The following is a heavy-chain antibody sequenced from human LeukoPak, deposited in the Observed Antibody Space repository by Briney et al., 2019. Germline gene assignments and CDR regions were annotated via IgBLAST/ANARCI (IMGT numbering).Heavy chain of an antibody. D-gene: IGHD5-24*01. Sequence: SETLSLTCAVYGGSFSGFHWTWIRQPPGKGLEWIGEINHSGSTNYNPSLRSRVTISVDTSKNQFSLKLFSVTAADTAVYYCARGRDDYNFAYWGQGTLVTVSS. CDR2: INHSGST. CDR1: GGSFSGFH. J-gene: IGHJ4*02. V-gene: IGHV4-34*01. CDR3: ARGRDDYNFAY.